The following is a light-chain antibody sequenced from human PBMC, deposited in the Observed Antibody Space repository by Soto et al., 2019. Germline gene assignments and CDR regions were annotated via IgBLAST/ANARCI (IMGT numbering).Light chain of an antibody. Sequence: IWMTQSPSLLSASTGDRVTISCLMSQGISSYLAWYQQKPGKAPELLIYAASTLQSGVPSRFSGSGSGTDFTLTISCLQSEDFATYYCQQYYSFPFTFGPGTKVDSK. CDR3: QQYYSFPFT. CDR1: QGISSY. CDR2: AAS. V-gene: IGKV1D-8*01. J-gene: IGKJ3*01.